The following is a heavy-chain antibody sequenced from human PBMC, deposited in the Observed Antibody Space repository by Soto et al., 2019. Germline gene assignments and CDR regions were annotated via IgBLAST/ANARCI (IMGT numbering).Heavy chain of an antibody. CDR2: INHSGST. V-gene: IGHV4-34*01. CDR3: ARRIYYYGSGRSYY. CDR1: GGSFSGYY. Sequence: SETLSLTCAVYGGSFSGYYWSWIRQPPGKGLEWIGEINHSGSTNYNPSLKSRVTISVDTSKNQFSLKLSSVTAADTAVYYCARRIYYYGSGRSYYWGQGTLVTVSS. J-gene: IGHJ4*02. D-gene: IGHD3-10*01.